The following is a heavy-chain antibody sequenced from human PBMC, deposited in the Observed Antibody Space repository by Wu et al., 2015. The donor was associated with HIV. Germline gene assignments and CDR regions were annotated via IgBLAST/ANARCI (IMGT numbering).Heavy chain of an antibody. D-gene: IGHD3-22*01. CDR2: INPNSGGT. CDR1: GYTFTGYY. Sequence: VQLVQSGAEVKKPGASVKVSCKASGYTFTGYYMHWVRQAPGQGLEWMGWINPNSGGTNYAQKFQGRVTMTRDTSISTAYMELSRLRSDDTAVYYCARDQVLDYYDSRGAFDIWGQGTMVTVSS. CDR3: ARDQVLDYYDSRGAFDI. V-gene: IGHV1-2*02. J-gene: IGHJ3*02.